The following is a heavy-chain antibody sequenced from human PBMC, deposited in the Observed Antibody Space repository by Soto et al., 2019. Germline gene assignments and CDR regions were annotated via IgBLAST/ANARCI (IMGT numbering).Heavy chain of an antibody. Sequence: HVQLGQSGGEVKKPGASVKVSCKPSGYTFTNYVISWVRQAPGQGLEYMGWISPFNGHTKYAQKFQARVTLTTETSTSTAYMELRSLINDDTAVYDCARDAGSESYLAYWGQGTLVSVSS. CDR1: GYTFTNYV. J-gene: IGHJ4*02. CDR3: ARDAGSESYLAY. D-gene: IGHD1-26*01. CDR2: ISPFNGHT. V-gene: IGHV1-18*01.